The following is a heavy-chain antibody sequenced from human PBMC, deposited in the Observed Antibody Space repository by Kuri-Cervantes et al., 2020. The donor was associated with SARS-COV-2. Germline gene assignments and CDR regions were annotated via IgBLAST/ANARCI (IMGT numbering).Heavy chain of an antibody. J-gene: IGHJ5*02. V-gene: IGHV4-39*07. Sequence: ESLKISCTVSGGSISSSSYYWGWIRQPPGKGLEWIGSIYYSGSTYYNPSLKSRVTISVDTSKNQFSLKLSSVTAADTAVYYCARDFSHWFDPWGRGTLVTVSS. CDR2: IYYSGST. CDR3: ARDFSHWFDP. D-gene: IGHD2/OR15-2a*01. CDR1: GGSISSSSYY.